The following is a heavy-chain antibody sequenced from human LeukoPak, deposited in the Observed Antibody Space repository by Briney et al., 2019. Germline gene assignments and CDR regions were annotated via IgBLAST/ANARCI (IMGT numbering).Heavy chain of an antibody. D-gene: IGHD3-3*02. CDR1: GFTFSSYW. CDR3: ARELIVGFLEWLIDY. Sequence: GGPLSLSCSVSGFTFSSYWKRGVRQATGKGVEGVANIKQEGNQKHYVDSVKGRFTISRDNAKNSLYLQMKSLRVEDTAVYYCARELIVGFLEWLIDYWGQGTLVTVSS. J-gene: IGHJ4*02. CDR2: IKQEGNQK. V-gene: IGHV3-7*01.